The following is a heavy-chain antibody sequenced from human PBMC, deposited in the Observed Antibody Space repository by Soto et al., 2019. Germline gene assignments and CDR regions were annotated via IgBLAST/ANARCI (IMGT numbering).Heavy chain of an antibody. CDR3: VRDSDSSSLPSRWFDY. D-gene: IGHD3-22*01. Sequence: SETLSLTCTVSGGSISSYYWSWIRQPPGKGLEWIGYIYYSGSTNYNPSLKSRVTISVDTSKNQFSLKLSSVTAADTVVYYCVRDSDSSSLPSRWFDYWGQGTLVTVSS. J-gene: IGHJ4*02. CDR1: GGSISSYY. V-gene: IGHV4-59*01. CDR2: IYYSGST.